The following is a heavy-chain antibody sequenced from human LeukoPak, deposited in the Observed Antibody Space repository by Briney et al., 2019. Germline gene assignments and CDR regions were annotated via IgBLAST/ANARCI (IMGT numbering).Heavy chain of an antibody. V-gene: IGHV1-24*01. CDR1: GCTLIELS. J-gene: IGHJ3*02. Sequence: ASVKVSXKVSGCTLIELSIHWVRQAPGKGLEWMGGFDPEDGKTIYAQKFQGRVTMTEDTSTDTAYMDLRSLRSEDTAVYYCATPRRRFGELLRDAFDIWGQGTMVTVSS. D-gene: IGHD3-10*01. CDR3: ATPRRRFGELLRDAFDI. CDR2: FDPEDGKT.